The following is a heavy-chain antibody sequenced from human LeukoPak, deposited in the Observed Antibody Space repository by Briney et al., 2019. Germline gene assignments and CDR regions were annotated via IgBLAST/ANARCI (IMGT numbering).Heavy chain of an antibody. Sequence: SETLSLTCTVSGGSISNYFWSWIRQPPGKGLECIGYIYYSDSTNYNPSLKSRVTVSVDTSKNQFSLKLSSVTAADTAVYYCARFPGSAEYRHYYYMDVWGKGSTVTVSS. J-gene: IGHJ6*03. CDR3: ARFPGSAEYRHYYYMDV. D-gene: IGHD2-15*01. CDR2: IYYSDST. V-gene: IGHV4-59*01. CDR1: GGSISNYF.